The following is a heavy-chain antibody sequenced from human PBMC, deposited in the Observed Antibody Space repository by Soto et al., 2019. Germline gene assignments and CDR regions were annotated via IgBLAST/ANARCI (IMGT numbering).Heavy chain of an antibody. J-gene: IGHJ4*02. CDR3: AKSPYDSSGYYLY. CDR1: GFTFSSYA. D-gene: IGHD3-22*01. CDR2: ISGSGGST. Sequence: GGSLRLSCAAPGFTFSSYAMSWVRQAPGKGLEWVSAISGSGGSTYYADSVKGRFTISRDNSKNTLYLQMNSLRAEDTAVYYCAKSPYDSSGYYLYRGQGTLVTVSS. V-gene: IGHV3-23*01.